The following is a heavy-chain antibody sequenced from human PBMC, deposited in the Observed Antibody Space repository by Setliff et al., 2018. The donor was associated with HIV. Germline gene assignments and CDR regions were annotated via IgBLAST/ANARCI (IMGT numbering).Heavy chain of an antibody. CDR1: GYTFTRYF. V-gene: IGHV1-2*06. Sequence: ASVKVSCKASGYTFTRYFMQWVQQAPGKGLEWMGRISPDIGDTNYAQMVHGGATMTRDTSISTAYMELSSLKSDDTAAYYCARGADHFDTSGYYSFFDPWGQGTLVTVSS. CDR3: ARGADHFDTSGYYSFFDP. J-gene: IGHJ5*02. D-gene: IGHD3-22*01. CDR2: ISPDIGDT.